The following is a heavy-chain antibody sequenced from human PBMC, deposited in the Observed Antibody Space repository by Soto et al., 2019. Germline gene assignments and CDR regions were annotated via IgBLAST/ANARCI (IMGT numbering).Heavy chain of an antibody. CDR3: ARVQMATMYFDC. CDR2: VYYSGTH. CDR1: VGSINNYY. V-gene: IGHV4-59*01. J-gene: IGHJ4*02. Sequence: SETLSLTCNVSVGSINNYYWSWVRQPPGKGLEWIGYVYYSGTHNYNPSLESRLTISVDTSKNQFSLRLSSVTAADTAVYYCARVQMATMYFDCWGQGTLVTVSS.